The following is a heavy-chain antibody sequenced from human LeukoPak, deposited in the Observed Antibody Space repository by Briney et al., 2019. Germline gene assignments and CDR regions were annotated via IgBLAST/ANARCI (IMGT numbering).Heavy chain of an antibody. CDR3: ARLGIHQPDSSSGDWFDP. Sequence: GESLKISCKGSGYSFTSYWIGWVRQMPGKGLEWMGIIYPGDSDTRYSPSFQGQVTISADKSISTAYLQWSSLKASDTAMYYCARLGIHQPDSSSGDWFDPWGQGTLVTVSS. D-gene: IGHD6-6*01. CDR2: IYPGDSDT. J-gene: IGHJ5*02. CDR1: GYSFTSYW. V-gene: IGHV5-51*01.